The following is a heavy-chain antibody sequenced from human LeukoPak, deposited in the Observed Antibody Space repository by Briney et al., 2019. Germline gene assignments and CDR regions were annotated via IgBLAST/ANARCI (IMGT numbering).Heavy chain of an antibody. D-gene: IGHD2-2*01. V-gene: IGHV3-30-3*01. CDR3: ARVLRSSTSCYLY. Sequence: GGSLRLSCAASGFTFSSYAMHWVRQAPGKGLEWVAVISYDGSNKYYADSVKGRFTISRDNSKNTLYLQMNSLRAEDTAVYYCARVLRSSTSCYLYWGQGTLVTVSS. CDR1: GFTFSSYA. CDR2: ISYDGSNK. J-gene: IGHJ4*02.